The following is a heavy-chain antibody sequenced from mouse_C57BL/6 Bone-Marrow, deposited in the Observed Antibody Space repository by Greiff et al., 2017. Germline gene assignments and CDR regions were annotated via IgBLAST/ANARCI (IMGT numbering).Heavy chain of an antibody. J-gene: IGHJ2*01. D-gene: IGHD1-1*01. CDR1: GFTFSDYG. Sequence: EVQVVESGGGLVKPGGSLKLSCAASGFTFSDYGMHWVRQAPEKGLEWVAYISSGSSTIYYADTVKGRFTISRDNAKNTLFLQMTSLRSEDTAMYYCARTLYGSTLYYFDYWGQGTTPTVSS. V-gene: IGHV5-17*01. CDR3: ARTLYGSTLYYFDY. CDR2: ISSGSSTI.